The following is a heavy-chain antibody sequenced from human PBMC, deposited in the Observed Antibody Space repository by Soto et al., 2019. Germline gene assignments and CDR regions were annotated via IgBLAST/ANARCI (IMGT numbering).Heavy chain of an antibody. D-gene: IGHD7-27*01. CDR3: TQGPNGNRYYHGVEV. CDR1: GDSVSNYY. CDR2: VYSSAAT. V-gene: IGHV4-4*07. J-gene: IGHJ6*02. Sequence: PSETLSPTCTVSGDSVSNYYWSWIRQPAGRGLEWIGRVYSSAATDYNPSLNGRVTMSVDTSRNQFSLRLSSVTAANTAIYYCTQGPNGNRYYHGVEVWGQGTAVTSP.